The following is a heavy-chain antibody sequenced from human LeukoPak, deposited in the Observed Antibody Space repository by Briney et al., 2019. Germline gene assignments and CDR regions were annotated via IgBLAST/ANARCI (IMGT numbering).Heavy chain of an antibody. CDR1: GGTFSSYA. Sequence: ASVKVSCKASGGTFSSYAISWVRQAPGQGLEWMGWINTNTGNPTYAQGFTGRFVFSLDTSVSTAYLQISSLKAEDTAVYYCARVAVVAPGNLPALFDYWGQGTLVTVSS. CDR2: INTNTGNP. D-gene: IGHD2-21*01. V-gene: IGHV7-4-1*02. J-gene: IGHJ4*02. CDR3: ARVAVVAPGNLPALFDY.